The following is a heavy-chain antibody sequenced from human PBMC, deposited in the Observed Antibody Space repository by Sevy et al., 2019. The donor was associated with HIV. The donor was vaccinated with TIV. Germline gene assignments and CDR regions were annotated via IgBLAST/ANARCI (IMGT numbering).Heavy chain of an antibody. D-gene: IGHD5-12*01. CDR3: AKDVSDGYNYFLDF. CDR1: GFTFRSYG. V-gene: IGHV3-30*18. Sequence: GGSLRLSCAASGFTFRSYGMHWVRQAPGKGLEWVAVISNDGCNQYYADSVKGRFTISRDNSKNTVYLQMNSLRAEDTAVYYCAKDVSDGYNYFLDFWGQGALVTVSS. J-gene: IGHJ4*02. CDR2: ISNDGCNQ.